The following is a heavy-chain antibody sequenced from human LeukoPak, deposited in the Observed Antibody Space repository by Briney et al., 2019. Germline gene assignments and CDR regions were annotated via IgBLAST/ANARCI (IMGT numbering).Heavy chain of an antibody. CDR2: IYYSGSP. CDR1: GASMNNNY. CDR3: ARGRLDTAKSLGY. V-gene: IGHV4-59*01. Sequence: SETLSLTCTVSGASMNNNYWTWIRQPPGKGLEWIGYIYYSGSPNYIPSLNPSLNSRVTISLDTSKNQFSLRLTSVTAADTAVYFCARGRLDTAKSLGYWGQGTLVTVSS. D-gene: IGHD5-18*01. J-gene: IGHJ4*02.